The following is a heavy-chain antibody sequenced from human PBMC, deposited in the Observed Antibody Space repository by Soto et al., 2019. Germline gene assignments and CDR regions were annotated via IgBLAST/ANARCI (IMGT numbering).Heavy chain of an antibody. V-gene: IGHV1-2*02. CDR3: AREASAVISLDY. CDR1: GYIFTAYS. CDR2: FNPNSGDT. D-gene: IGHD6-19*01. Sequence: GASVKVSCKASGYIFTAYSMHWVRQAPGQGLEWVGWFNPNSGDTIYAQKFQGRVTLTRDTSISTAYMELYSLRSDDTAVYYCAREASAVISLDYWRQGTLVTVSS. J-gene: IGHJ4*02.